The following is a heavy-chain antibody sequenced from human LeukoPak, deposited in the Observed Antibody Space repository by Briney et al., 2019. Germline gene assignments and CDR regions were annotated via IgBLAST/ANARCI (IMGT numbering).Heavy chain of an antibody. D-gene: IGHD6-19*01. CDR2: INPNSGGI. CDR1: GYTFTGYY. V-gene: IGHV1-2*02. Sequence: ASVKVSCKASGYTFTGYYMHWVRQAPGQGLEWMGWINPNSGGINYAQKFQGRVTMTRDTSISTAYMELSRLRSDDTAVYYCARRTVAGTYFDYWGQGTLVTVSS. CDR3: ARRTVAGTYFDY. J-gene: IGHJ4*02.